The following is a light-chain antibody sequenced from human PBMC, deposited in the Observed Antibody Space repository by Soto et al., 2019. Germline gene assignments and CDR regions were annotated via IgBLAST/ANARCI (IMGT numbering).Light chain of an antibody. CDR3: SSYAGSNNYV. CDR2: AVS. Sequence: QSVLTQPPSASGSPGQSVTISCTGTSSDVGGYKYVSWYQQYPGKAPKLMIYAVSERPSGVPDRFSGSKSGNTASLTVSGLQAEDEADYYCSSYAGSNNYVFRTGTKV. J-gene: IGLJ1*01. CDR1: SSDVGGYKY. V-gene: IGLV2-8*01.